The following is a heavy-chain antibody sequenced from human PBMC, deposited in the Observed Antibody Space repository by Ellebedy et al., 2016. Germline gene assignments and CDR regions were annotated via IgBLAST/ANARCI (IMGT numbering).Heavy chain of an antibody. Sequence: GESLKISXAASGFTFSSYGMHWVRQAPGKGLVWVSRISTDGSHTDYADSVKGRFTTSRDNAKNTLYLQMNSLRAEDTAVYYCARGGYYDSSGYYYFEYWGQGTLVTVSS. CDR2: ISTDGSHT. CDR1: GFTFSSYG. CDR3: ARGGYYDSSGYYYFEY. V-gene: IGHV3-74*01. D-gene: IGHD3-22*01. J-gene: IGHJ4*02.